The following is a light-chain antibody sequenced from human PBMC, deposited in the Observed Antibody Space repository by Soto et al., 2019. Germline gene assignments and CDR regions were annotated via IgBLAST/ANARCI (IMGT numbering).Light chain of an antibody. Sequence: ETVMTQSPGTLFVSPGERATLSFRASQSVSLHLAWYQQKPGQAPRLLVSDASSRATGIPDRFSGSASGTDFTLTISRLEPEDSAMYYCQQYGTAPITFGQGTRLEIK. V-gene: IGKV3-20*01. J-gene: IGKJ5*01. CDR2: DAS. CDR3: QQYGTAPIT. CDR1: QSVSLH.